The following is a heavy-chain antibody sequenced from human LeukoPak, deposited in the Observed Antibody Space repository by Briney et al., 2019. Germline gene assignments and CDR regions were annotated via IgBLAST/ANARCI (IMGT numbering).Heavy chain of an antibody. CDR3: ARLTNYYDSSGYYHGRRYYYGMDV. J-gene: IGHJ6*02. V-gene: IGHV4-34*01. CDR1: GGSFSGYY. D-gene: IGHD3-22*01. Sequence: PSETLSLTCAVYGGSFSGYYWSWIRQPPGKGLEWIGEINHSGSTNYNPSLKSRVTTSVDTSKNQFSLKLSSVTAADTAVYYCARLTNYYDSSGYYHGRRYYYGMDVWGQGTTVTVSS. CDR2: INHSGST.